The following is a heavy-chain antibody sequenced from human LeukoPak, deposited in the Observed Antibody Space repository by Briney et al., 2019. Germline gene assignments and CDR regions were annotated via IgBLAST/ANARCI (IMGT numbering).Heavy chain of an antibody. Sequence: SVKVSCKASGFTFTSSTMQWVRQARGQRLEWIGWIVVGSGNTNYAQKFQGRVTMTRDMSTSTVYMELSSLRSEDTAVYYCAREHGYSSGWYEMIIWGQGTLVTVSS. V-gene: IGHV1-58*02. CDR2: IVVGSGNT. CDR3: AREHGYSSGWYEMII. D-gene: IGHD6-19*01. J-gene: IGHJ4*02. CDR1: GFTFTSST.